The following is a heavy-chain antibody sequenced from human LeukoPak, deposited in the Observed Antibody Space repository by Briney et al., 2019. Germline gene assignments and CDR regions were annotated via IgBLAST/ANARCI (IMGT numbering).Heavy chain of an antibody. J-gene: IGHJ3*02. CDR3: ARGGFEWELPRDAFDI. V-gene: IGHV1-2*02. Sequence: ASVKVSCKASGYTFTGYYMHWVRQAPGQGLEWMGWINPNSGGTNYAQKFQGRVTMTRDTSISTAYMELSRLRSDDTAVYYCARGGFEWELPRDAFDIWGQGTVVTVSS. CDR1: GYTFTGYY. D-gene: IGHD1-26*01. CDR2: INPNSGGT.